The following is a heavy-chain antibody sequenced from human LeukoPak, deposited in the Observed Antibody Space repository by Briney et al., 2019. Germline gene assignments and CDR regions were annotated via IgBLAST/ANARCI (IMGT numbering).Heavy chain of an antibody. D-gene: IGHD6-13*01. CDR1: GFTFSSYA. Sequence: PGGSLRLSCAASGFTFSSYAMSWVRQAPGKGLEWVSAISGSGGSTYYADSVKGRFTISRDNSKNTLYLQMNSLRAEDMAVYYCARGVKSAVWQAFDIWGQGTMVTVSS. J-gene: IGHJ3*02. CDR2: ISGSGGST. V-gene: IGHV3-23*01. CDR3: ARGVKSAVWQAFDI.